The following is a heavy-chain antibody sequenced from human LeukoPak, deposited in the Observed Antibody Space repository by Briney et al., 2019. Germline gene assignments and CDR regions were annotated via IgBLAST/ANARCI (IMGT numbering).Heavy chain of an antibody. J-gene: IGHJ4*02. Sequence: GGSLRLSCAASGFTFSDYYMSWIRQAPGKGLEWVSYISSSGSTIYYADSVKGRFTISRDNSKNTLYLQMNSLRAEDTAVYYCARKYSSSWYGFDYWGQGTLVTVSS. CDR1: GFTFSDYY. CDR2: ISSSGSTI. V-gene: IGHV3-11*04. CDR3: ARKYSSSWYGFDY. D-gene: IGHD6-13*01.